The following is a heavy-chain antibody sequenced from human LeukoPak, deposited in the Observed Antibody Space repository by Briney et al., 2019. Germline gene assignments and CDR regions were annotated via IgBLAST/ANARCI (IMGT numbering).Heavy chain of an antibody. CDR3: ARDLPDYDILTGYHSLQH. CDR2: IKSDGTDK. CDR1: GFTFSNYY. V-gene: IGHV3-30*12. J-gene: IGHJ1*01. D-gene: IGHD3-9*01. Sequence: GGSLRLPCAASGFTFSNYYMHWVRQAPGKGLEWVAYIKSDGTDKNYADSVKGRFTISRDNSKNTLYLQMNSLRAEDTAVYYCARDLPDYDILTGYHSLQHWGQGTLVTVSS.